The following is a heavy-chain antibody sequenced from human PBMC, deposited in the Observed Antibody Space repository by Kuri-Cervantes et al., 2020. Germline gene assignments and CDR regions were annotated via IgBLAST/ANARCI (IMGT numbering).Heavy chain of an antibody. J-gene: IGHJ4*02. V-gene: IGHV3-7*01. Sequence: GGSLRLSCAASGFTFSSNWMSWVRQDPGKWLEGVANIKQDGSEKYYVDSVKGRFTISRDNAKNSLYLQMNSLRAEDTAVYYCARTGWDMVQGVIISYYFDYWGQGTLVTVSS. CDR1: GFTFSSNW. CDR2: IKQDGSEK. CDR3: ARTGWDMVQGVIISYYFDY. D-gene: IGHD3-10*01.